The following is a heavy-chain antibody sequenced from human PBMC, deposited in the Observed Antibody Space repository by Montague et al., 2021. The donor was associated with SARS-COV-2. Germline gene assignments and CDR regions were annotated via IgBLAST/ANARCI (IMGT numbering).Heavy chain of an antibody. D-gene: IGHD2-15*01. J-gene: IGHJ3*02. CDR1: GDSVSSNTAT. Sequence: CAISGDSVSSNTATWNWIRQSPSGGLEWLGRTYYRSKWHHDYAISLKSRITINPDTSKNQFSLQLSSVAPEDTAVFYCARTTTRMLYPENAFDIWGQRTMVIVSS. CDR2: TYYRSKWHH. CDR3: ARTTTRMLYPENAFDI. V-gene: IGHV6-1*01.